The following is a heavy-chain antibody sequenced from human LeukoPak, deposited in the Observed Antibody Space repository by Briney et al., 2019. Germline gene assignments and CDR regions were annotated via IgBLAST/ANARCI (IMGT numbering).Heavy chain of an antibody. CDR2: IYTSGST. J-gene: IGHJ4*02. Sequence: GSLRLSCAASGFTFSSYSMNWVRQAPGKGLEWIGRIYTSGSTNYNPSLKSRVTISVDTSKNQFSLKLSSVTAADTAVYYCARMVARGDFDYWGQGTLVTVSS. V-gene: IGHV4-4*08. CDR3: ARMVARGDFDY. D-gene: IGHD2-15*01. CDR1: GFTFSSYS.